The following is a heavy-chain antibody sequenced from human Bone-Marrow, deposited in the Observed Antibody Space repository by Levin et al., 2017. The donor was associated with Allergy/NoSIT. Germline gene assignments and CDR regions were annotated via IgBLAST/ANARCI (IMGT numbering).Heavy chain of an antibody. V-gene: IGHV3-7*04. J-gene: IGHJ4*02. Sequence: LPGGSLRLSCAASGFTFSGYWMTWVRQAPGKGLEWVGNIKPDGGRTHYVDSVKGRFTISRDNAESSLYLQMTSLGAEDTAVYFCARDFYASGSHDYWGQGTLVTVSS. CDR2: IKPDGGRT. D-gene: IGHD3-10*01. CDR1: GFTFSGYW. CDR3: ARDFYASGSHDY.